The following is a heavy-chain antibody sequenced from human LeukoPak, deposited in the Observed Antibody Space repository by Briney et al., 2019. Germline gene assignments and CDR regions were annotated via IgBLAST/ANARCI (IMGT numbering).Heavy chain of an antibody. CDR1: GGSISGYY. CDR2: IYTSGNT. V-gene: IGHV4-4*07. Sequence: WETLSLTCTVSGGSISGYYWSWIRQPAGKGLEWIGRIYTSGNTNYNPSLKSRLTMSVDTSKNQFSLKLSSVTAADTAVYYCAREGLNAFDIWGQGTMVTVSS. CDR3: AREGLNAFDI. J-gene: IGHJ3*02. D-gene: IGHD3-22*01.